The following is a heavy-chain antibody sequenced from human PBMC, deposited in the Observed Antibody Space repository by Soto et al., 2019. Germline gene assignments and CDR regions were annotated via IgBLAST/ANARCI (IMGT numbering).Heavy chain of an antibody. CDR1: GFTFSSYS. J-gene: IGHJ4*02. CDR3: ARDLVIDTAMAYYFDY. V-gene: IGHV3-21*01. Sequence: GGSLRLSCAASGFTFSSYSMNWVRQAPGKGLEWVSSISSSSSYIYYADSVKGRFTISRDNAKNSLYLQMNSLRAEDTAVYYCARDLVIDTAMAYYFDYWGQGTLVTVSS. CDR2: ISSSSSYI. D-gene: IGHD5-18*01.